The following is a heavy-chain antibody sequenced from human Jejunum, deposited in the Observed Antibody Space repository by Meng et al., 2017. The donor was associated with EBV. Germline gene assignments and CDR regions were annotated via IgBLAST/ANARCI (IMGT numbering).Heavy chain of an antibody. J-gene: IGHJ4*02. CDR1: GYDFINSG. Sequence: QVQLVQSGAELKKPGASVKVSCKASGYDFINSGISWVRQAPGQGLEWMGWISVYRGNTNYAQRFQDRVTLTTNTSTSTVYMELRSLTSDDTAVYYCARDRSNSDYWGQGTLVTV. CDR3: ARDRSNSDY. V-gene: IGHV1-18*01. D-gene: IGHD5-24*01. CDR2: ISVYRGNT.